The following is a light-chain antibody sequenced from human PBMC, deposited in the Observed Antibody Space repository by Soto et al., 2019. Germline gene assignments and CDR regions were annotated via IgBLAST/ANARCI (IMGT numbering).Light chain of an antibody. Sequence: DIQMTQPPSTLSASVGDRVTITCRASQSIDNWLAWYQQKPGEAPKLLIYKASSLESGVPSRFSGSGSGTEFSLTISSLQPDAFATYYCQQYSTTPYTFRQGTRLEIK. J-gene: IGKJ2*01. CDR1: QSIDNW. CDR3: QQYSTTPYT. V-gene: IGKV1-5*03. CDR2: KAS.